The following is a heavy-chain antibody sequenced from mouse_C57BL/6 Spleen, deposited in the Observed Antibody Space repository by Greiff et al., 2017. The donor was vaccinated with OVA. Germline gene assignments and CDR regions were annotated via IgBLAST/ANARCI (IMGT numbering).Heavy chain of an antibody. J-gene: IGHJ4*01. CDR1: GYTFTSYT. Sequence: QVQLQQSGAELARPGASVKMSCKASGYTFTSYTMHWVKQRPGQGLEWIGYINPSSGYTKYNQKFKDNATLTADKSSITAYMQLSILTSEDSAVYYCAPYYGSSHLLSMDYWGQGTSVTVSS. D-gene: IGHD1-1*01. CDR3: APYYGSSHLLSMDY. CDR2: INPSSGYT. V-gene: IGHV1-4*01.